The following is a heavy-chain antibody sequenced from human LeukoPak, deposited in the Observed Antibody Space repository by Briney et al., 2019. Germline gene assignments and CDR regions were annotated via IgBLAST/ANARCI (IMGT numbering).Heavy chain of an antibody. CDR2: ISWHSGSI. Sequence: PGGSLRLSCAASGFTFDDYAMHWVRQAPGKGLEWVSGISWHSGSIGYADSVKGRFTIPRDNAKNSLYLQMNSLRAEDTAFYYCAKDKSSTVITPADYWGQGTLVTVSS. V-gene: IGHV3-9*01. CDR3: AKDKSSTVITPADY. D-gene: IGHD4-23*01. CDR1: GFTFDDYA. J-gene: IGHJ4*02.